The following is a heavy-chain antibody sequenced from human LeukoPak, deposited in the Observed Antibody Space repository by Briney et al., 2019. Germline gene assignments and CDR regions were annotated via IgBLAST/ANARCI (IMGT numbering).Heavy chain of an antibody. V-gene: IGHV4-31*03. CDR1: GGSISSGGYY. Sequence: SETLSLTCTVSGGSISSGGYYWSWIRQHPGKGLEWIGYIYYSGSTYYNPSLKSRVTISVDTPKNQFSLKLSSVTAADTAVYYCARAIDQLLDFDYWGQGTLVTVSS. CDR3: ARAIDQLLDFDY. CDR2: IYYSGST. J-gene: IGHJ4*02. D-gene: IGHD2-2*01.